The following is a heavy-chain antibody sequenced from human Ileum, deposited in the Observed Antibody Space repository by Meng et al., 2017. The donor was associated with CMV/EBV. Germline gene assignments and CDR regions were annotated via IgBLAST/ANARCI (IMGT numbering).Heavy chain of an antibody. J-gene: IGHJ6*02. CDR3: ARDRNQVYGVVVPYYYYSYGMDV. Sequence: GESLKISCEAAGFTLSSHAMTWIRQAPGKGLEWVSYISSSGSTIYYADSVKGRFTISRDNAKNSLSLQMNSLRAEDTAVYYCARDRNQVYGVVVPYYYYSYGMDVWGQGTTVTVSS. CDR2: ISSSGSTI. D-gene: IGHD3-3*01. CDR1: GFTLSSHA. V-gene: IGHV3-48*03.